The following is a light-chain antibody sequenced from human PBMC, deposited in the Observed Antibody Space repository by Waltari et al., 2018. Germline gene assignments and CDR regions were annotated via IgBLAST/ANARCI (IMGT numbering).Light chain of an antibody. Sequence: QSALTQPASVSGSPGQSITIPCPCTSPHVGRSNFVSWYQQNPGKAPKIMIYEVTKRPSGVSNRFSGSKSGNTASLTISGLQADDEADYYCCSYAGSSTFLFGGGTKLTVL. CDR2: EVT. J-gene: IGLJ2*01. CDR1: SPHVGRSNF. V-gene: IGLV2-23*02. CDR3: CSYAGSSTFL.